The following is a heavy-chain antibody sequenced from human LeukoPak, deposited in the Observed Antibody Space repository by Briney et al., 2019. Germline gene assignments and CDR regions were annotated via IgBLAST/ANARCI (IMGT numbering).Heavy chain of an antibody. V-gene: IGHV4-34*01. CDR2: INHSGST. J-gene: IGHJ4*02. CDR1: GGSFSGYY. Sequence: SETLSLTCAVYGGSFSGYYWSWIRQPPGKGLEWIGEINHSGSTNYNPSLKSQVTISVDTSKNQFSLKLSSATAADTAVYYCARTLPYYFDYWGQGTLVTVSS. CDR3: ARTLPYYFDY.